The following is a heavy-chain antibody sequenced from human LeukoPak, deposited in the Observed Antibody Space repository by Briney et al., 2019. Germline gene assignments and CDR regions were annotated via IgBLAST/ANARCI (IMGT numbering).Heavy chain of an antibody. CDR2: INPNSRGT. Sequence: ASVNVSCKASGYTFTGYYMHWVRQAPGQGLEWMGWINPNSRGTNYAQKFRGRVPMTRDTSISTAYMELSRLRSDDTAVYYCARGGNRYNWNDESAFDIWGQGTMVTVSS. D-gene: IGHD1-1*01. CDR3: ARGGNRYNWNDESAFDI. CDR1: GYTFTGYY. J-gene: IGHJ3*02. V-gene: IGHV1-2*02.